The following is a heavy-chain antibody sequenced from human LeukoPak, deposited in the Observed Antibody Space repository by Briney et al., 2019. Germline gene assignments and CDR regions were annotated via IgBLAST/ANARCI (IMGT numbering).Heavy chain of an antibody. J-gene: IGHJ6*02. CDR3: ARSGGDYTYGMDV. D-gene: IGHD2-21*01. Sequence: ASVTVSCKASGYTFTSYYMHWVRQAPGQGLEWMGIINPSGGSTSYAQKFQGRVTMTRDTSTSTVYMELSNLRSEDTAVYYCARSGGDYTYGMDVWGQGTTVTVSS. CDR2: INPSGGST. CDR1: GYTFTSYY. V-gene: IGHV1-46*01.